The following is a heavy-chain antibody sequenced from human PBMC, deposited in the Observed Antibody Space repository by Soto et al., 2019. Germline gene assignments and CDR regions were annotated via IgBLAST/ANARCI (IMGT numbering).Heavy chain of an antibody. CDR3: ARGASTDCSNGVCSFFYNHDMDV. D-gene: IGHD2-8*01. Sequence: GASVKVSCKASGYSFTDYHIHWVRQAPGQGLEWLGRINPKSGGTSTAQKFQGWVTMATDTSISTASMELTRLTSDDTAIYYCARGASTDCSNGVCSFFYNHDMDVWG. CDR2: INPKSGGT. J-gene: IGHJ6*04. CDR1: GYSFTDYH. V-gene: IGHV1-2*04.